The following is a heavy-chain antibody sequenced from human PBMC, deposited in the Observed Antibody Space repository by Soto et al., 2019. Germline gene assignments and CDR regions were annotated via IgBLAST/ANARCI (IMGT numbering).Heavy chain of an antibody. J-gene: IGHJ4*02. CDR2: IKSKTDGGTT. Sequence: VQLVESGGGLVQPGGSLRLSCAASGFTFSNAWISWVRQAPGKGLEWVGRIKSKTDGGTTDYAAPVNGRFTISRDDSKNTLYLQMNSLKTEATAVYYCTTDSPSYYYDSSGYYTSAFDYWGQGTLVTVSS. CDR3: TTDSPSYYYDSSGYYTSAFDY. D-gene: IGHD3-22*01. V-gene: IGHV3-15*01. CDR1: GFTFSNAW.